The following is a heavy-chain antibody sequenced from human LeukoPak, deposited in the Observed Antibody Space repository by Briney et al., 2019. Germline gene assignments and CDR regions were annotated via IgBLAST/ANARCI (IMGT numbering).Heavy chain of an antibody. Sequence: GRSLRLSCAASGLTFSSHGMHWVRQAPGKGLEWVAVIWCDGSNEYYADSVKGRFTISRDNSKNTLYLQMNSLRGEDTAVYYCARTGYCSSTSCRHYYYYYGMDVWGKGTTVTVSS. D-gene: IGHD2-2*01. J-gene: IGHJ6*04. CDR1: GLTFSSHG. CDR3: ARTGYCSSTSCRHYYYYYGMDV. CDR2: IWCDGSNE. V-gene: IGHV3-33*01.